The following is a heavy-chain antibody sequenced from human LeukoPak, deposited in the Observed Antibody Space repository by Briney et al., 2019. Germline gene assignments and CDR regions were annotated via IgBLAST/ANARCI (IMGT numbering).Heavy chain of an antibody. CDR1: GGSISSYY. V-gene: IGHV4-59*01. CDR2: IYYSGST. Sequence: SETLSLTCTVSGGSISSYYWSWIRQPPGKGLEWIGYIYYSGSTNYNPSLKSRVTISVDTSKNQFSLKLSSVTAADTAVYYCARPRCSGGSCQIDAFDIWGQGTMVTVSS. J-gene: IGHJ3*02. CDR3: ARPRCSGGSCQIDAFDI. D-gene: IGHD2-15*01.